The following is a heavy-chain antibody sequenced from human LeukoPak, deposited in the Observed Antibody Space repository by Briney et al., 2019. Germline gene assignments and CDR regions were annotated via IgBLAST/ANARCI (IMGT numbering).Heavy chain of an antibody. CDR3: ARDPEWVYDTFDV. CDR1: VDSVSSYSAA. Sequence: SQTLSLTCAISVDSVSSYSAAWNWIRQSPSRGLEWLGRTYYRSNLYNDYAGSLRGRITINPDTSRNQFSLHLSSVTPDDTAVYYCARDPEWVYDTFDVWGQGTMVTVSS. CDR2: TYYRSNLYN. D-gene: IGHD3-3*01. J-gene: IGHJ3*01. V-gene: IGHV6-1*01.